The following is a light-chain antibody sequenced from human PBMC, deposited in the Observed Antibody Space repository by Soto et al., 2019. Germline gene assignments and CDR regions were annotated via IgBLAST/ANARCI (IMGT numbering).Light chain of an antibody. CDR3: CSYAGSYYV. CDR1: SSDVGGYNY. CDR2: DVS. J-gene: IGLJ1*01. Sequence: QSALTQPRSVSGSPGQSVTISCTGTSSDVGGYNYVSWYQQHPGKAPKLMIYDVSKRPSGVPDRFSGSKSGNTASLTISGXXXXXXXXXYCCSYAGSYYVFGTGTKVTV. V-gene: IGLV2-11*01.